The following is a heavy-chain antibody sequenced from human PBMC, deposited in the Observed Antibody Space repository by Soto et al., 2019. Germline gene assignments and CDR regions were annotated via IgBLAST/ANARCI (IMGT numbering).Heavy chain of an antibody. V-gene: IGHV4-59*01. J-gene: IGHJ6*02. CDR3: ARDLWGYCGTDCYPLDV. D-gene: IGHD2-21*02. Sequence: SEALSLTCTVSVGSISGYYWGWIRQPPGKGLEWIGYMYKTGSTVYNPSFKSRVTISVDTSKNQFSLKLNSVTAADTAVYYCARDLWGYCGTDCYPLDVWGQGTTVTVS. CDR2: MYKTGST. CDR1: VGSISGYY.